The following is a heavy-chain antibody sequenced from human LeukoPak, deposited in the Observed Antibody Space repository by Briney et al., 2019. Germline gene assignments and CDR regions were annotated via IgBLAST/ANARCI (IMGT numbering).Heavy chain of an antibody. J-gene: IGHJ4*02. V-gene: IGHV1-46*04. CDR3: ARKFYFDY. CDR1: GYALTSCY. Sequence: ASVTLSCTASGYALTSCYIHWVRQAPGQGLEWMGIIDPSAGSTIYAQKLQGRITMTRDTSTSTVYMELRSLTSEDTAIYFCARKFYFDYWGQGSLVTVSS. CDR2: IDPSAGST.